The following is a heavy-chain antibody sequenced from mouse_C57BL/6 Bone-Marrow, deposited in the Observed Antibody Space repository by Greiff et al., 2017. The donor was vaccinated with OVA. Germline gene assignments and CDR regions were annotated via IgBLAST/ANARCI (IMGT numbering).Heavy chain of an antibody. CDR3: ARWGSSYVRYFDV. V-gene: IGHV1-18*01. CDR2: INPNNGGT. D-gene: IGHD1-1*01. Sequence: EVQLQESGPELVKPGASVKIPCKASGYTFTDYNMDWVKQSHGKSLEWIGDINPNNGGTIYNQKFKGKATLTVDKSSSTAYKELRSLTSEDTAVYYCARWGSSYVRYFDVWGTGTTVTVSS. J-gene: IGHJ1*03. CDR1: GYTFTDYN.